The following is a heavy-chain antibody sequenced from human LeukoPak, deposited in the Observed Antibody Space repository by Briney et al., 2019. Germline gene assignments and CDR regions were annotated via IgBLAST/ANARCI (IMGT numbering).Heavy chain of an antibody. CDR1: GFTFNTSH. CDR2: IRYDGSNK. V-gene: IGHV3-30*02. Sequence: GGSLRLSCVASGFTFNTSHMHWVRQAPGKGLEWVAFIRYDGSNKYYADSVKGRFTISRDNSKNTLYLQMNSLRTEDTAFYYCAFFEFIPYYSDYWGQGTLVAVSS. CDR3: AFFEFIPYYSDY. J-gene: IGHJ4*02. D-gene: IGHD3-16*01.